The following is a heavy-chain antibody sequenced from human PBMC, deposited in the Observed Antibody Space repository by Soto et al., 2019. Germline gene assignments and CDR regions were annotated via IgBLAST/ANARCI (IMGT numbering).Heavy chain of an antibody. D-gene: IGHD1-26*01. CDR1: ADTFTSYY. Sequence: ASVKVSCKAPADTFTSYYIHWVRQAPGHGLEWMGIINPNGGSTRFAQTFQGRITMTTDTSTSTVYMELRSLRSEDTAVYYCASGGSYYTEYFQHWGQGTLVTVSS. CDR2: INPNGGST. J-gene: IGHJ1*01. CDR3: ASGGSYYTEYFQH. V-gene: IGHV1-46*01.